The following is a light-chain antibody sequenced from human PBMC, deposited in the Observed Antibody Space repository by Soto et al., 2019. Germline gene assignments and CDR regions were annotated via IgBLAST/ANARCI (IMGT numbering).Light chain of an antibody. CDR3: QQYYSIPRT. CDR1: QSVLTSSNNKNY. Sequence: DIVMTQSPDSLAVSLGERATINCKSSQSVLTSSNNKNYLAWYQQKPGQPPKLLIYWASTRASGVPDRFSGSGSGTDFTLTISSLQAEDAAVYYCQQYYSIPRTFGQGTRVEIK. V-gene: IGKV4-1*01. J-gene: IGKJ1*01. CDR2: WAS.